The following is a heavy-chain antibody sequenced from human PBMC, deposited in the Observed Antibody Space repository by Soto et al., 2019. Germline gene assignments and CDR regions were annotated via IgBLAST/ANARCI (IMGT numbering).Heavy chain of an antibody. Sequence: EVQLVESGGGLVQPGGSLRLSCAASGFTFSSYSMHWVRQAPGKGLDWVSYISSRSSTIYDADYVKGRFAISRDNAKNSLYLQTDTLRADDKAVYFCARLLRNMTAPAAFDLWGQGTMVTVSS. CDR1: GFTFSSYS. J-gene: IGHJ3*01. D-gene: IGHD2-21*02. CDR3: ARLLRNMTAPAAFDL. V-gene: IGHV3-48*01. CDR2: ISSRSSTI.